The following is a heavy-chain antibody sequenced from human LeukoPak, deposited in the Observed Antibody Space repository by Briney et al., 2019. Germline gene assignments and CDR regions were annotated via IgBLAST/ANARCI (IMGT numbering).Heavy chain of an antibody. CDR1: GFTFSDYY. D-gene: IGHD1-14*01. J-gene: IGHJ4*02. CDR2: ISYDGSNK. Sequence: GGSLRLSCAASGFTFSDYYMSWIRQAPGKGLEWVAVISYDGSNKYYAGSVEGRFTISRDNSKSTLYLQMNSLRAEDTAVYYCAKGIMVSPGKVYFDYWGQGTLVTVSS. V-gene: IGHV3-30*18. CDR3: AKGIMVSPGKVYFDY.